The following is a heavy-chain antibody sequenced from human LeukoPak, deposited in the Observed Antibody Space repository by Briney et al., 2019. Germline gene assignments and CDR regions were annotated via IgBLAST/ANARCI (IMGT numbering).Heavy chain of an antibody. CDR2: ISSSGSTI. CDR3: ARDGGAGSYHFDY. CDR1: GFTFSDYY. V-gene: IGHV3-11*04. J-gene: IGHJ4*02. Sequence: PGGSLRLSCAASGFTFSDYYMSWFRQAPGKGLEWVSYISSSGSTIYYADSVKGRFTISRDNAKNSLYLQMNSLRAEDTAVHYCARDGGAGSYHFDYWGQGTLVTVSS. D-gene: IGHD6-19*01.